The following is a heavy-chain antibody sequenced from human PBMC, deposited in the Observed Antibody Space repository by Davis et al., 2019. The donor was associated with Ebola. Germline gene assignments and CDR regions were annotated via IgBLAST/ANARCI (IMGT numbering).Heavy chain of an antibody. CDR1: GGTFSSYA. V-gene: IGHV1-69*06. CDR3: ASLGYCSGGSCYRGSTTGMDV. J-gene: IGHJ6*02. CDR2: IIPIFGKA. D-gene: IGHD2-15*01. Sequence: AASVKVSCKASGGTFSSYAISWVRQAPGQGLEWMGGIIPIFGKANYAQKFQGRVTITADKSTSTAYMELSSLRSEDTAVYYCASLGYCSGGSCYRGSTTGMDVWGQGTTVTVSS.